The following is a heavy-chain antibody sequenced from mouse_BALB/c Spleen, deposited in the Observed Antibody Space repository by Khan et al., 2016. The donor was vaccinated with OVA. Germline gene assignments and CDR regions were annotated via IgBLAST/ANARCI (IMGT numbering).Heavy chain of an antibody. D-gene: IGHD2-13*01. CDR3: VRGDYNNTNVVGY. V-gene: IGHV1-76*01. Sequence: QVQLKQSGAELVRPGASVKLSCKTSGYIFTSYWIHWVKQRSGQGLEWIARLYPGTGSIHYSEKFKGKVTLTADKSSSTAYMQLSSLKSEDSAVYFCVRGDYNNTNVVGYWGQGTLVTVSA. CDR2: LYPGTGSI. J-gene: IGHJ3*01. CDR1: GYIFTSYW.